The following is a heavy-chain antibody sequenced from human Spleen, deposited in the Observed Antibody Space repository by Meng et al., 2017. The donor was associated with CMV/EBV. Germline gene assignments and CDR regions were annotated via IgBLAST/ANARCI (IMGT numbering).Heavy chain of an antibody. D-gene: IGHD1-26*01. Sequence: GESLKISCTTSGFTFGDYAVTWVRQAPGKGLEWVGLIRGRAYTGPIEYAASVKGRFIIARDDYKSIAYLQLISLKIEDPAVYYCIRGRDGGSYRLGYWGQGTLVTVSS. CDR3: IRGRDGGSYRLGY. CDR1: GFTFGDYA. J-gene: IGHJ4*02. CDR2: IRGRAYTGPI. V-gene: IGHV3-49*04.